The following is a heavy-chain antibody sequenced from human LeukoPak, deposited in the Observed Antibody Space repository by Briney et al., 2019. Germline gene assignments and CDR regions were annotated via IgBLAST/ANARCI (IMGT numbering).Heavy chain of an antibody. V-gene: IGHV3-30*18. Sequence: PGGSLRFSCAASGFTFSNYGIHWVRQAPGKGLEWVAVISYDGRNKYYADSVKGRFTISRDNSKNTLYLQMNSLRTEDTAVYYCAKVHETYCSGTGCYEGYFDYWGQGTLVSVSS. CDR2: ISYDGRNK. CDR3: AKVHETYCSGTGCYEGYFDY. CDR1: GFTFSNYG. J-gene: IGHJ4*02. D-gene: IGHD2-2*01.